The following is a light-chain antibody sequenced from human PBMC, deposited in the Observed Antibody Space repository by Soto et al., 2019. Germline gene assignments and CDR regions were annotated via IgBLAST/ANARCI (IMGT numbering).Light chain of an antibody. CDR1: QTIRRW. CDR3: QHYNSDPWT. J-gene: IGKJ1*01. Sequence: DIAMTQSPSTLSASVGDRVTITCRARQTIRRWLAWYQQRPGKAPKVLIYDASTLESGVPARFSGSGSETEFTLTISSLQPEDSATYYCQHYNSDPWTFGQGTKVEIK. V-gene: IGKV1-5*01. CDR2: DAS.